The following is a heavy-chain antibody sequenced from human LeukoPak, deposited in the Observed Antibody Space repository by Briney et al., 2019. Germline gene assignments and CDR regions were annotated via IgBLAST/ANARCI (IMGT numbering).Heavy chain of an antibody. CDR1: GFTFSSYS. V-gene: IGHV3-21*01. J-gene: IGHJ6*04. Sequence: GGSLRLSCAASGFTFSSYSMNWVRQAPGKGLEWVSSISSSSSYIYYADSVKGRFTISRDNAKKSLYLQMNSLRAEDTDVYYCARVWEYCSGGSCYENYYGMDVWGKGTTVSDSS. CDR2: ISSSSSYI. CDR3: ARVWEYCSGGSCYENYYGMDV. D-gene: IGHD2-15*01.